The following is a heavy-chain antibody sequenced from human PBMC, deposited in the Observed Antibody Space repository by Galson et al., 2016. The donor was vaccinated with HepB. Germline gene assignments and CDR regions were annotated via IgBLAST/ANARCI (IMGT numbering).Heavy chain of an antibody. CDR1: GGSISSHLYF. CDR2: IYYAGST. D-gene: IGHD3-16*01. CDR3: ARVAHGGTFFDY. Sequence: SETLSLTCTVSGGSISSHLYFWAWIRQPPGKGLEWIGNIYYAGSTYYNPSLKSQVTISVDTSKNQFSLKLSSVTAADTAVYYCARVAHGGTFFDYWGQGALAAVSS. V-gene: IGHV4-39*01. J-gene: IGHJ4*02.